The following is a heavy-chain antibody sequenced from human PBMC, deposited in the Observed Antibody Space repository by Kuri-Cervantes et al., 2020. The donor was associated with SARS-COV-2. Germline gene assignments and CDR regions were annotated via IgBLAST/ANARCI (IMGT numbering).Heavy chain of an antibody. CDR1: GFTFSSYA. CDR2: ISYDGSNK. D-gene: IGHD6-6*01. V-gene: IGHV3-30*04. J-gene: IGHJ4*02. CDR3: AKARQNSSSFSVAGAPFDY. Sequence: GGSLRLSCAASGFTFSSYAMHWVRQAPGKGLEWVAVISYDGSNKYYADSVKGRFTISRDNSKNTLYLQMNSLRAEDTAVYYCAKARQNSSSFSVAGAPFDYWGQGTLVTVSS.